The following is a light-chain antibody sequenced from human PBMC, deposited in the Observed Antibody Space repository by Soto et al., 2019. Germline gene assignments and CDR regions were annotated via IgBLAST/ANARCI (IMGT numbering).Light chain of an antibody. J-gene: IGLJ1*01. Sequence: QSALTQPASVSGSPGQSITISCTGTSDDVGGYNIVSWYQSHPGKAPKLMIFEVNKRPSGVSYRFSGSKSGNTASLTISGLQTEDEADYYCISYTSSGTLVLGTGTKLTVL. CDR1: SDDVGGYNI. V-gene: IGLV2-14*01. CDR3: ISYTSSGTLV. CDR2: EVN.